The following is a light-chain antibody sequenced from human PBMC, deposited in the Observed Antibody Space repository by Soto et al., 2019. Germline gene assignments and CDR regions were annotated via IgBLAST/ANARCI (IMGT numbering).Light chain of an antibody. CDR2: GAS. CDR1: QSVPRTY. J-gene: IGKJ1*01. Sequence: DIVLTQSPGSLSLSPGERSTLSCRASQSVPRTYLAWYQQKPGQTPSLLIYGASTRATGIPDRFSGSGSGTDFTLTISRLEPEDFAVYYCQQYGGSTRTFGQGTKVDIK. V-gene: IGKV3-20*01. CDR3: QQYGGSTRT.